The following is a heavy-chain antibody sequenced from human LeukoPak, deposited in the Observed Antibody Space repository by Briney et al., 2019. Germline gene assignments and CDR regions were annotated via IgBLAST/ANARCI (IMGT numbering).Heavy chain of an antibody. CDR3: ARDIPRYDFWSGYPYYYYYGMDV. CDR1: GFTFSSYA. Sequence: GWSLRPSCAASGFTFSSYAMHWVRQAPGKGPEWVAVISYDGSNKYYADSVKGRFTISRDNSKNTLYLQMNSLRAEDTAVYYCARDIPRYDFWSGYPYYYYYGMDVWGQGTTVTVSS. CDR2: ISYDGSNK. J-gene: IGHJ6*02. V-gene: IGHV3-30*04. D-gene: IGHD3-3*01.